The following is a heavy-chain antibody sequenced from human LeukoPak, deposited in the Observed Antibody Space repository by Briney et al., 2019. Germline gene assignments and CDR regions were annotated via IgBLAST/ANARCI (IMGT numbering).Heavy chain of an antibody. J-gene: IGHJ5*02. CDR1: GASISGYF. Sequence: PSETLSLTCTVSGASISGYFWNWIRQPPGMGLEWIGYISSSGNTNYNPSLKSRVTISVDTSKNRFSLKLSSVTAADTAVYYCARGTRITIFGVVKDWFDPWGQGTLVTVSS. D-gene: IGHD3-3*01. V-gene: IGHV4-59*12. CDR2: ISSSGNT. CDR3: ARGTRITIFGVVKDWFDP.